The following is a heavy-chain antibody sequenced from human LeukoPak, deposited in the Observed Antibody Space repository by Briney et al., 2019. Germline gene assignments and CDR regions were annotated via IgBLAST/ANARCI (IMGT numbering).Heavy chain of an antibody. CDR2: ISWDGGST. CDR1: GFTFDDYA. J-gene: IGHJ6*03. CDR3: ARDPGPSSSWYMSSLPYYYYYMDV. D-gene: IGHD6-13*01. V-gene: IGHV3-43D*03. Sequence: GGSLRLSCAASGFTFDDYAMHWVRQAPGKGLEWVSLISWDGGSTYYADSVKGRFTISRDNSKNSLYLQMNSLRAEDTALYYCARDPGPSSSWYMSSLPYYYYYMDVWGKGTTVTISS.